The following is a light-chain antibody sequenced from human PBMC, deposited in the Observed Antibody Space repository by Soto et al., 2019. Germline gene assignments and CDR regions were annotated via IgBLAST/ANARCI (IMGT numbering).Light chain of an antibody. CDR3: QQCGSSPWT. CDR1: QSVSSYY. J-gene: IGKJ1*01. V-gene: IGKV3-20*01. CDR2: AAS. Sequence: EIVLTQSPGTLSLSPGERATLSCRASQSVSSYYLAWYQQKPRQAPRLLIYAASSRATGIPDRFSGGGSGTDFTLTTSRLEPEDFAVYYCQQCGSSPWTFGQGTKVDIK.